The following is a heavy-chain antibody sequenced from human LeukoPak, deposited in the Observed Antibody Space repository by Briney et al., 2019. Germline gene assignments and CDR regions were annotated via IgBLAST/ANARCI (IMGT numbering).Heavy chain of an antibody. Sequence: GASVKASCKASGGTFSSYAISWVRQAPGQGLEWMRGIIPIFGTANYAQKFQGRVTITTDESTSTAYMELSSLRSEDTAVYYCARGYSSSWLWVNYWGQGTLVTVSS. CDR1: GGTFSSYA. D-gene: IGHD6-13*01. CDR3: ARGYSSSWLWVNY. CDR2: IIPIFGTA. V-gene: IGHV1-69*05. J-gene: IGHJ4*02.